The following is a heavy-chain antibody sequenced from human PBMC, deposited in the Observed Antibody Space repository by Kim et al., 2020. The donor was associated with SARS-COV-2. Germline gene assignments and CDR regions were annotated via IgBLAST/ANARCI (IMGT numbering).Heavy chain of an antibody. D-gene: IGHD1-26*01. Sequence: GESLKISCKASEYTFNNYWIGWVRQMPGKGLQWLGIIYPGDSDTKYNPSVQGQVTISADWSLTTAYLQWSRLKALDTAIYYCARAPSGTFSPYYFDYWGQGTLVTVSS. CDR1: EYTFNNYW. CDR2: IYPGDSDT. J-gene: IGHJ4*02. V-gene: IGHV5-51*01. CDR3: ARAPSGTFSPYYFDY.